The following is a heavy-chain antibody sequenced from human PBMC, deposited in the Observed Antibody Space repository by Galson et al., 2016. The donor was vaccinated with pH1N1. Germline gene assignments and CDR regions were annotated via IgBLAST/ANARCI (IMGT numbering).Heavy chain of an antibody. Sequence: SVKVSCKASGYAFTRYYMHWVRQAPGQGLEWMGVIDPSTGSTTYAQRFQGRVTMTRDTSTSTVYMDLTTLRSADTAVYYCARRLYGDYVDYFDYWGQGTLVTVSS. CDR3: ARRLYGDYVDYFDY. CDR1: GYAFTRYY. V-gene: IGHV1-46*01. D-gene: IGHD4-17*01. CDR2: IDPSTGST. J-gene: IGHJ4*02.